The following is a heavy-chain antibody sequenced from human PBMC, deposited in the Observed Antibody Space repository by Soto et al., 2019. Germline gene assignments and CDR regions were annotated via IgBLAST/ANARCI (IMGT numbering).Heavy chain of an antibody. D-gene: IGHD5-12*01. Sequence: QVPLAQSGAEVKKPGSSVTVSCKASGGIFSSYAISWVRQAPGQGLEWMGGIIPLFGIPNYAQKFQGTVTITPDESTSTVYMEVGSLRFDDTAVYYCVLCIVATQTDYQYCGDVWGHGTTVTVSS. CDR2: IIPLFGIP. CDR3: VLCIVATQTDYQYCGDV. J-gene: IGHJ6*02. CDR1: GGIFSSYA. V-gene: IGHV1-69*01.